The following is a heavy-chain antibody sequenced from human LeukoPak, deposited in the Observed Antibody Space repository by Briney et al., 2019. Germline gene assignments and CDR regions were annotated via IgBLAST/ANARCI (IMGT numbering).Heavy chain of an antibody. D-gene: IGHD4-17*01. CDR2: IKQDGSEK. CDR1: GFTFSSYW. V-gene: IGHV3-7*01. CDR3: ARDGSYYGDYDGPNDAFDI. J-gene: IGHJ3*02. Sequence: EGSLRLSCAASGFTFSSYWMSWVRQAPGKGLEWVANIKQDGSEKYYVDSVKGRFTISRDNAKNSLYLQMNSLRAEDTAVYYCARDGSYYGDYDGPNDAFDIWGQGTMVTVSS.